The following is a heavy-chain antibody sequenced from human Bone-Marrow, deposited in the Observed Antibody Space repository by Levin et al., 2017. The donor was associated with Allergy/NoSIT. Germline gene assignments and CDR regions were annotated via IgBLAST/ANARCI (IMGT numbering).Heavy chain of an antibody. CDR3: SRSHDYGDRAYDY. CDR2: ISTYNGHT. V-gene: IGHV1-18*01. Sequence: AASVKVSCKASGYTFNNYGINWVRQAPGQGLEWMGWISTYNGHTKYTQKFQGRVTMTTDRSTSTAYMDLRSLRSDDTAVYYFSRSHDYGDRAYDYWGQGTLVTVSS. D-gene: IGHD4-17*01. CDR1: GYTFNNYG. J-gene: IGHJ4*02.